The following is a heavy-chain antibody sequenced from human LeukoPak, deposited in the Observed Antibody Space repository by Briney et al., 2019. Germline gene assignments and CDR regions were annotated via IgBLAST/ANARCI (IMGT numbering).Heavy chain of an antibody. CDR3: ARVVYYDSSGYYEGGAFDI. CDR2: IYYSGST. D-gene: IGHD3-22*01. V-gene: IGHV4-59*01. J-gene: IGHJ3*02. CDR1: GGSISSYY. Sequence: SETLSLTCTVSGGSISSYYWSWIRQPPGKGLEWIGYIYYSGSTNYNPSLKSRVTISVDTSKNQFSLKLSSVTAADTAVYYCARVVYYDSSGYYEGGAFDIWGQGTMVTVSS.